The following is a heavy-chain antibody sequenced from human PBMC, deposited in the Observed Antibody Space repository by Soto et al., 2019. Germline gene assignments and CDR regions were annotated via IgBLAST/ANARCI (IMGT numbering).Heavy chain of an antibody. CDR2: INPFDGSR. Sequence: QVELVQSGAEVKKPGASVKVSCKASGYIFTSYYLHWVRQAPGQGLEWMGWINPFDGSRMFAQSFQGRVTFTRDTSTSTVYMELSGLRSDVTAVYYCSRVDPGETSPFDHWGQGTLVTVSS. V-gene: IGHV1-46*03. J-gene: IGHJ4*02. CDR1: GYIFTSYY. D-gene: IGHD3-10*01. CDR3: SRVDPGETSPFDH.